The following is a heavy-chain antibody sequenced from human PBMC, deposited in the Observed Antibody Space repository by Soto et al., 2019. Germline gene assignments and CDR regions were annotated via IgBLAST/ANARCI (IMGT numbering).Heavy chain of an antibody. J-gene: IGHJ6*02. CDR2: ISAYNGNT. CDR3: ARDQGFEQQPDYPPYYYYYYGMDV. D-gene: IGHD6-13*01. V-gene: IGHV1-18*04. CDR1: GYTFTSYG. Sequence: ASVKVSCKASGYTFTSYGISWVRQAPGQGLEWMGWISAYNGNTNYAQKLQGRVTMTTDTSTSTAYMELRSLRSDDTAVYYCARDQGFEQQPDYPPYYYYYYGMDVWGQGTTVTSP.